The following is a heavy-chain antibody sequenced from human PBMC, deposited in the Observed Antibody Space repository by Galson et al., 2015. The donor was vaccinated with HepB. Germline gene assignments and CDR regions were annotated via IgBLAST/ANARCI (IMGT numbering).Heavy chain of an antibody. J-gene: IGHJ5*02. CDR2: TYYRSKWYN. Sequence: CAISGDSVSSNSAAWNWIRQSPSRGLEWLGRTYYRSKWYNDYAVSVKSRITINPDTSKNQFSLQLNSVTPEDTAVYYRARGDYYGSGSLAWFDPWGQGTLVTVSS. V-gene: IGHV6-1*01. CDR1: GDSVSSNSAA. CDR3: ARGDYYGSGSLAWFDP. D-gene: IGHD3-10*01.